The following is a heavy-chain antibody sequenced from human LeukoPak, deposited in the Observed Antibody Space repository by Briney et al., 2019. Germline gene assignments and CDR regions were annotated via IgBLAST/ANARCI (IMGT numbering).Heavy chain of an antibody. CDR2: IYYSGST. V-gene: IGHV4-39*01. D-gene: IGHD6-6*01. J-gene: IGHJ4*02. Sequence: SETLSLTCTVSVGSISSSSYYWGWIRQPPGKGLEWIGSIYYSGSTYYNPSLKSRVTISVDTSKNQFSLKLSSVTAADTGVYYCARLSSIAPDFDYWGQGTLVTVSS. CDR3: ARLSSIAPDFDY. CDR1: VGSISSSSYY.